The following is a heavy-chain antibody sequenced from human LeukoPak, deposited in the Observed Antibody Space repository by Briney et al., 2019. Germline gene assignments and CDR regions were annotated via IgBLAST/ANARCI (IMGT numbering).Heavy chain of an antibody. Sequence: ASVKVSCKASGYTFTSYYMHWVRQAPGQGLEWMGIINPSGGSTSYAQKFQGRVTMTRDTSTSTVYMGLSSLRSEDTAVYYCARARQGADFDYWGQGTLVTVSS. CDR3: ARARQGADFDY. V-gene: IGHV1-46*01. CDR1: GYTFTSYY. D-gene: IGHD6-19*01. CDR2: INPSGGST. J-gene: IGHJ4*02.